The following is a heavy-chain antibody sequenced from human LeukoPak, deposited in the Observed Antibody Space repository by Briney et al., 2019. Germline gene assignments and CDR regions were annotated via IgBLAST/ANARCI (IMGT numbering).Heavy chain of an antibody. V-gene: IGHV3-74*01. CDR3: ARVDLRSGSYFDY. CDR2: IKSDGSST. CDR1: GFTFSSYW. Sequence: GGSLRLSCAASGFTFSSYWMHWVRQAPGKGLVWVSGIKSDGSSTNYADSVKGRFTISRDNAKNTLYLQMNSLRAEDTAVYFCARVDLRSGSYFDYWGQGTLVTVSS. J-gene: IGHJ4*02. D-gene: IGHD3-10*01.